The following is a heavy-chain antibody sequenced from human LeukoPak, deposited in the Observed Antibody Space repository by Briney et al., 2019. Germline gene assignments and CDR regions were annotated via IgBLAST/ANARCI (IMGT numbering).Heavy chain of an antibody. Sequence: PGGSLRLSCAASGFTFSSYAMRRDRQAPGQELKWVSAPSGSGGSTYYADSVKGRFTISRDNAKNTLYLHMNSLRAEDTAVYYCANSPSATVTTLFNYWGQGTLVTVSS. J-gene: IGHJ4*02. CDR1: GFTFSSYA. CDR3: ANSPSATVTTLFNY. V-gene: IGHV3-23*01. D-gene: IGHD4-17*01. CDR2: PSGSGGST.